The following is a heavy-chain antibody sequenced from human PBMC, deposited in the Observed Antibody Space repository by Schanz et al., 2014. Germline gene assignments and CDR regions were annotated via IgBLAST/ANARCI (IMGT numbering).Heavy chain of an antibody. J-gene: IGHJ4*02. CDR1: GFIFSDYY. V-gene: IGHV3-33*08. CDR3: ARDLNRCGGGCYSG. D-gene: IGHD2-21*02. CDR2: VWSDGNTK. Sequence: QVQLVESGGGLAKPGGSLRLSCTASGFIFSDYYMTWIRQAPGKGLGWVALVWSDGNTKYYVDSVKGRFTISRDNSMNTLHLQMDGLRVEDTAVYYCARDLNRCGGGCYSGWGQGTLVTVSS.